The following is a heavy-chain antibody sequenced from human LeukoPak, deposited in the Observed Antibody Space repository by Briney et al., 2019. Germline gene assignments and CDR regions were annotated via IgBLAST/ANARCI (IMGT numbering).Heavy chain of an antibody. V-gene: IGHV3-53*01. J-gene: IGHJ6*03. CDR1: GFTVSSNY. Sequence: GGSLRLSCAASGFTVSSNYMSWVRQAPGKGLEWVSVIYSGGSTYYADSVKGRFTISRDNSKNTLYLQMNSLRAEDTAIYYCAKELHDFTDYYMDVWGKGTTVTVSS. D-gene: IGHD3-3*01. CDR3: AKELHDFTDYYMDV. CDR2: IYSGGST.